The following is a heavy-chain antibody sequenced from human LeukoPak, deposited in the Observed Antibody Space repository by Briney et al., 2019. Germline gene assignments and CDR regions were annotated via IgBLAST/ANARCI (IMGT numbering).Heavy chain of an antibody. CDR1: GFTFSNYC. V-gene: IGHV3-74*01. D-gene: IGHD1-26*01. Sequence: GGSLRLSCAASGFTFSNYCMHWVRQIPGKGLVWVSRICPDGTVTNYADSVKGRFTISRDNAKNMVFLQMNSLRADDTAVYYCARLSGSYDYWGQGTLVTVSS. CDR3: ARLSGSYDY. CDR2: ICPDGTVT. J-gene: IGHJ4*02.